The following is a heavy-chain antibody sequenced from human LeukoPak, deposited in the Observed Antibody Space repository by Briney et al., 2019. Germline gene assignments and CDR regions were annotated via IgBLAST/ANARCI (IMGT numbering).Heavy chain of an antibody. Sequence: SETLSLTCTVSGGSISSYYWSWIRQPAGKGLEWIGRIYTSGSTNYNPSLKSRVTMSVDTSKNQFSLKLSSVTAADTAVYYCARYHYYDSSGYYSPGYMDVWGKGTTVTVSS. CDR2: IYTSGST. CDR1: GGSISSYY. V-gene: IGHV4-4*07. D-gene: IGHD3-22*01. CDR3: ARYHYYDSSGYYSPGYMDV. J-gene: IGHJ6*03.